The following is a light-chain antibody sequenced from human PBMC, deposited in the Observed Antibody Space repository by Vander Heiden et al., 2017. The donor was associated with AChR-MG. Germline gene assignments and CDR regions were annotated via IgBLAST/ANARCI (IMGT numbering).Light chain of an antibody. J-gene: IGLJ1*01. Sequence: SSELTQDPAVSVALGQTVKITCQGDSLKDYFPAWYQQKPGQAPTLVIYAKSSRPSGVPDRFSGSGSGNTASLIIAGVQAEDEADYYCNSRDTNGDPYVFGTGTRVTVI. CDR1: SLKDYF. CDR2: AKS. V-gene: IGLV3-19*01. CDR3: NSRDTNGDPYV.